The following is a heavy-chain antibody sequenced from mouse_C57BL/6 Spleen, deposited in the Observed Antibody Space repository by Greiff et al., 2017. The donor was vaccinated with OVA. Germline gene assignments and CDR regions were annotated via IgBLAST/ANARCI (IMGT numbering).Heavy chain of an antibody. Sequence: EVKLMESEGGLVQPGSSMKLSCTASGFTFSDYYMAWVRQVPEKGLEWVANINYDGSSTYYLDSLKSRFIISRDNAKNILYLQMSSLKSEDTATYYCASYYYGSSYPFAYWGQGTLVTVSA. J-gene: IGHJ3*01. D-gene: IGHD1-1*01. V-gene: IGHV5-16*01. CDR1: GFTFSDYY. CDR2: INYDGSST. CDR3: ASYYYGSSYPFAY.